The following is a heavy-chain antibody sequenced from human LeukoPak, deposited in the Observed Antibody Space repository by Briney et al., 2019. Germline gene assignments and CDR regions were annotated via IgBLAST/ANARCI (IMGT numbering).Heavy chain of an antibody. CDR3: ARQIYDYVWGY. J-gene: IGHJ4*02. CDR2: MYYSGSA. CDR1: GGSISGSPYY. V-gene: IGHV4-39*01. Sequence: SETLSLTCTVSGGSISGSPYYWGWIRQPPGKGLEWIGSMYYSGSAYYNPSPKSRVTISVDTSKKQFSLKLRSVTAADTAVYYCARQIYDYVWGYWGQGTLVTVSS. D-gene: IGHD3-16*01.